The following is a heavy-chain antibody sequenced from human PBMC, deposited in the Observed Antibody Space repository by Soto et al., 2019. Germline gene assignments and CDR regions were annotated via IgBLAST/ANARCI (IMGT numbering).Heavy chain of an antibody. CDR1: ITSYX. J-gene: IGHJ3*02. D-gene: IGHD2-8*01. CDR3: ARGNLYCTHGVCYNDAFDI. Sequence: ITSYXCXXIRQXXXXXXXXXXXMHTNRSTNYNPSXKSRVTMSVDTSKNQXXXXPSSVTAADTAVYYCARGNLYCTHGVCYNDAFDIWGQGTMVTVSS. CDR2: MHTNRST. V-gene: IGHV4-4*07.